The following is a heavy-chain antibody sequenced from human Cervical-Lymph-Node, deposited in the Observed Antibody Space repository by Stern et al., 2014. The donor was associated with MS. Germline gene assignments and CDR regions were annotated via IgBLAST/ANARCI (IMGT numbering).Heavy chain of an antibody. CDR1: GHRLSELA. D-gene: IGHD3-10*01. CDR2: FDPQAAKT. J-gene: IGHJ4*02. Sequence: QVQLVQSGAEVKKPGASVTVSCKVAGHRLSELAMHWLRQLPTRGLDGMGTFDPQAAKTIYPQQFEGRPRMTEDKSTRRAYIALTALRSEDTAVYYCATDRGVKWGPGTLVTVSS. CDR3: ATDRGVK. V-gene: IGHV1-24*01.